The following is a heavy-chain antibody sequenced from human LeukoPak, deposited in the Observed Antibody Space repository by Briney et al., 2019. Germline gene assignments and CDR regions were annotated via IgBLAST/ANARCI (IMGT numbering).Heavy chain of an antibody. V-gene: IGHV1-2*02. CDR3: ARVGSIISGWPDY. J-gene: IGHJ4*02. D-gene: IGHD6-19*01. Sequence: GASVKVSCKASGYTFTGYYMHWVRQAPGQGLEWMGWINPNSGGTNYAQKFQGRVTMTRDTSISTAYMELSRLRSDDTAVYYCARVGSIISGWPDYWGQGTLVTVSS. CDR2: INPNSGGT. CDR1: GYTFTGYY.